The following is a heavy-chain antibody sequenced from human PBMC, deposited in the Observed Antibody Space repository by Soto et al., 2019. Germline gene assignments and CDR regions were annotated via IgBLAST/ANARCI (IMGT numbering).Heavy chain of an antibody. Sequence: QVQLQESGPGLVKPSQTLSLTCAVSGVSMRTGGYYWTWIRQDPGKGLEWIGYVYFSGTTYYNPSLKNRVTRSVDLSKNQFSLKLTSVTAADTAVYYCVTNRGFDFCYLDSWGQGTLVTVSS. J-gene: IGHJ4*02. CDR1: GVSMRTGGYY. CDR3: VTNRGFDFCYLDS. D-gene: IGHD5-12*01. CDR2: VYFSGTT. V-gene: IGHV4-31*11.